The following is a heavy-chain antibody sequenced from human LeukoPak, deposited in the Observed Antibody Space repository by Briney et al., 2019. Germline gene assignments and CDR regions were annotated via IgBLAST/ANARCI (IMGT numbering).Heavy chain of an antibody. V-gene: IGHV3-33*07. Sequence: GGSLRLSCAASGFTFSTYGMYWVRQAPGKGLEWVAFIGSDGSGKYHADSVKGRFTISRDNAKNSLYLQMNSLRAEDTAVYYCARDREALDFDWLFRYYFDYWGQGTLVTVSS. D-gene: IGHD3-9*01. CDR2: IGSDGSGK. J-gene: IGHJ4*02. CDR1: GFTFSTYG. CDR3: ARDREALDFDWLFRYYFDY.